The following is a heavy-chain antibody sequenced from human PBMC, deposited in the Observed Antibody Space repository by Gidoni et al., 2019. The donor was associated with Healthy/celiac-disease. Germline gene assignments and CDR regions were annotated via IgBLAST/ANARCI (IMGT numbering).Heavy chain of an antibody. V-gene: IGHV5-51*01. CDR3: ARLDYGGSTDFDY. J-gene: IGHJ4*02. D-gene: IGHD4-17*01. CDR2: NYPGDSDT. Sequence: EVQLVQSGAGLKKPGESPTSSCKGSGYRFPSSWIGWGGQMPGKGLEWMGINYPGDSDTRYSPSFQGQVTISADKSISTAYLQWSSLKAADTAMYYCARLDYGGSTDFDYWGQGTLVTVSS. CDR1: GYRFPSSW.